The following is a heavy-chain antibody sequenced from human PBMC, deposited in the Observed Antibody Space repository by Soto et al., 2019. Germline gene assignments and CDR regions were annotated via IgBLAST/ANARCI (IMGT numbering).Heavy chain of an antibody. CDR1: VYTFTGYY. CDR3: ATSRAGDSSSPVFDY. Sequence: ASVKVSCKASVYTFTGYYMHWLRQAPGQGLEWMGWINPNSGGTNYAQKFQGRVTMTRDTSISTAYMELSRLRSDDTAVYYCATSRAGDSSSPVFDYWGQGTLVTVSS. CDR2: INPNSGGT. D-gene: IGHD6-6*01. J-gene: IGHJ4*02. V-gene: IGHV1-2*02.